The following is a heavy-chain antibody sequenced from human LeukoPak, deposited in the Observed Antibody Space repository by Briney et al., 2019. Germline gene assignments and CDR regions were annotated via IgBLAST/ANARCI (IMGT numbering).Heavy chain of an antibody. J-gene: IGHJ5*02. Sequence: GGSLRLSCAASGFTVSSDYMSWVRQAPGKGLEWVSVIYSGGSTYYADSVKGRFTISRDNSKNTLYLQMNSLRAEDTAVYYCARVLNWGLDWFDPWGQGTLVTVSS. CDR3: ARVLNWGLDWFDP. CDR1: GFTVSSDY. CDR2: IYSGGST. D-gene: IGHD7-27*01. V-gene: IGHV3-53*01.